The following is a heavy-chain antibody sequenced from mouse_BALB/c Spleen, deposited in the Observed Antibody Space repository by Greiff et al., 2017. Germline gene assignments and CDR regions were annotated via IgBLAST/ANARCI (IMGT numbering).Heavy chain of an antibody. Sequence: DVKLQESGPGLVKPSQSLSLTCSVTGYSITSGYYWNWIRQFPGNKLEWMGYISYDGSNNYNPSLKNRISITRDTSKNQFFLKLNSVTTEDTATYYCARRNYRYDVAMDYWGQGTSVTVSS. CDR1: GYSITSGYY. D-gene: IGHD2-14*01. CDR2: ISYDGSN. J-gene: IGHJ4*01. CDR3: ARRNYRYDVAMDY. V-gene: IGHV3-6*02.